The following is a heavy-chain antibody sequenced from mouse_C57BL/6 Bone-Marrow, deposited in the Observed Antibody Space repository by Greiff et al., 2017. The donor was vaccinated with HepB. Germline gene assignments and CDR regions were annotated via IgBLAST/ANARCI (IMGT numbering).Heavy chain of an antibody. Sequence: QVQLQQSGAELVRPGTSVKMSCKASGYTFTNYWLGWAKQRPGHGLEWIGDIYPGGGYTNYNEKFKGKATLTADKSSSTAYMQFSSLTSEDSAIYYCARRVLLRYWYFDVWGTGTTVTVSS. CDR1: GYTFTNYW. CDR3: ARRVLLRYWYFDV. V-gene: IGHV1-63*01. D-gene: IGHD1-1*01. CDR2: IYPGGGYT. J-gene: IGHJ1*03.